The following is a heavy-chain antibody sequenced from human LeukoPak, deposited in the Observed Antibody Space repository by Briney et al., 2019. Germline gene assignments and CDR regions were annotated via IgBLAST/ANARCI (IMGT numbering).Heavy chain of an antibody. CDR1: GGTFSSYA. CDR3: ALHTVAVAGTKRYFDL. J-gene: IGHJ2*01. CDR2: IIPIFGTA. D-gene: IGHD6-19*01. Sequence: GASVKVSCKASGGTFSSYAISWVRQAPGQGLEWMGGIIPIFGTANYAQKFQGRVTITADKSTSTAYMELSSLRSGDTAVYYCALHTVAVAGTKRYFDLWGRGTLVTVSS. V-gene: IGHV1-69*06.